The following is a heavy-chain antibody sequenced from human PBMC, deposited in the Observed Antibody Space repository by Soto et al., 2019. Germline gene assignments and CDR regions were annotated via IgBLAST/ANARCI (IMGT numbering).Heavy chain of an antibody. V-gene: IGHV1-18*01. D-gene: IGHD2-8*01. CDR3: ARDIESVTAKHFFYYYAMDV. J-gene: IGHJ6*02. Sequence: WVRQAPGQGLEWMGWVSANNGHTNYAQNLQGRVSMTTDTSTSTAYMELRGLTFDDTAVYYCARDIESVTAKHFFYYYAMDVWGQGTTVTVSS. CDR2: VSANNGHT.